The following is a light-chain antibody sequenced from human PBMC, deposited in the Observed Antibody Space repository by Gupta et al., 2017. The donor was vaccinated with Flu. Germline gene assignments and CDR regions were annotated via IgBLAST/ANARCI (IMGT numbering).Light chain of an antibody. V-gene: IGKV3-15*01. CDR1: QSVGGK. Sequence: DIIMTQSPDTLSVSPGEGATLSCRASQSVGGKLAWYQQKPGQAPRLLIYDASTRATGVPARFNGSGSGTEFTLTITTLQSEDFALYSCHQYTNGPPGPFTFGQGTKV. CDR2: DAS. CDR3: HQYTNGPPGPFT. J-gene: IGKJ3*01.